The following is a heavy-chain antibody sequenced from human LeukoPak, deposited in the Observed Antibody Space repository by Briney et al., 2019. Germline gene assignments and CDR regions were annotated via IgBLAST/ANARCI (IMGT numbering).Heavy chain of an antibody. V-gene: IGHV3-23*01. CDR2: ISGSDSNT. CDR3: ARTVRADY. CDR1: GSTFSIYA. Sequence: GGSLRLSCAASGSTFSIYAMSWVRQAPGKGLEWVSVISGSDSNTYYADSVKGRFTISRDNSENTVYLQMNSLSAEDTAVYYCARTVRADYWGQGTLVTVSS. D-gene: IGHD4-11*01. J-gene: IGHJ4*02.